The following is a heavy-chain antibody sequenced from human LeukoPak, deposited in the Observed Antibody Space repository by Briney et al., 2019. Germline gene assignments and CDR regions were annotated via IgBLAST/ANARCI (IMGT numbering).Heavy chain of an antibody. Sequence: SETLSLTCTVSGGSISSYYWSWIRQPPGKGLEWIGYIYYSGSTNFNPSLKSRVTISVDTSQNQFSLKLRFVTSADTGVFYRAGIDRRYSGYSTWFEPWGQGTLVTVSS. J-gene: IGHJ5*02. D-gene: IGHD5-12*01. CDR1: GGSISSYY. V-gene: IGHV4-59*01. CDR2: IYYSGST. CDR3: AGIDRRYSGYSTWFEP.